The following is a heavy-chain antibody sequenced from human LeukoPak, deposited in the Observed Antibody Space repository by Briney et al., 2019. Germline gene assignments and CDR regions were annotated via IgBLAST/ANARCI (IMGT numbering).Heavy chain of an antibody. V-gene: IGHV3-9*01. CDR3: AREALSGSYPLRAFDI. CDR2: ISWNSGSI. CDR1: GFTFDDYA. J-gene: IGHJ3*02. D-gene: IGHD1-26*01. Sequence: PGGSLRLSCAASGFTFDDYAMHWVRQAPGKGLEWVSGISWNSGSIGYADSVKGRFTISRDNAKNSLYLQMNSLRAEDTAVYYCAREALSGSYPLRAFDIWGQGTMVTVSS.